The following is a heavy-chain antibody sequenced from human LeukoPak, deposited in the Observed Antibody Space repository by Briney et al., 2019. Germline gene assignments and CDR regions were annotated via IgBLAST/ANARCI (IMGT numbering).Heavy chain of an antibody. V-gene: IGHV3-64*01. CDR2: ISNGGSI. Sequence: GGSLRLSCAACGFSISSYALHWVRQAPGKGLQCVSGISNGGSIDYANSVKGRFTISRDNSKNTLYLQMGSLRPEDMAVYYCARDFSYGSGFDYWGQGILVTVSS. J-gene: IGHJ4*02. D-gene: IGHD5-18*01. CDR3: ARDFSYGSGFDY. CDR1: GFSISSYA.